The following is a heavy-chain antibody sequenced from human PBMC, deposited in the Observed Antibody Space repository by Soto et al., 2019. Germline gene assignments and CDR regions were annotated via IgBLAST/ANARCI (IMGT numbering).Heavy chain of an antibody. D-gene: IGHD7-27*01. CDR1: GFTFSSYG. V-gene: IGHV3-33*01. Sequence: QVQLVESGGGVVQPGRSLRLSCAASGFTFSSYGMHWVRQAPGKGLEGVAVIWYDGSNKYYADSVKGRFTISRDNSKNTLYLQMNSLRAEDTAVYYCARDLMFYLGHGGYYFDYWGQGTLVTVSS. CDR3: ARDLMFYLGHGGYYFDY. J-gene: IGHJ4*02. CDR2: IWYDGSNK.